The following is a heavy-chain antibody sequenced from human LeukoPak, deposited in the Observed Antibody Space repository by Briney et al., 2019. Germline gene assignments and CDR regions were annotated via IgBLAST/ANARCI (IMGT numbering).Heavy chain of an antibody. Sequence: SETLSLTCTVSAGSIRSYHWNWFRQSPGRGLEWIGYIYYTGSSNYSPSLKSRVTMSVDTSKSQFSLRLSSVTASDTAVYYCARWDDSSRSFEDWGQGTLVTVSS. CDR1: AGSIRSYH. J-gene: IGHJ4*02. CDR3: ARWDDSSRSFED. CDR2: IYYTGSS. V-gene: IGHV4-59*08. D-gene: IGHD3-22*01.